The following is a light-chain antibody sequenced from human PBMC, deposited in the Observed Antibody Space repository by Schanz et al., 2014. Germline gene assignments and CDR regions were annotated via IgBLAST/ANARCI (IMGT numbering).Light chain of an antibody. CDR3: QQANSFPYT. CDR1: QSVSSN. CDR2: GAS. J-gene: IGKJ2*01. Sequence: EIVMTQSPATLSVSPGERATLSCRANQSVSSNLAWYQQKPGQAPRLLIYGASSRASGIPDRFSGSGSGTDFTLTISRLEPEDFATYYCQQANSFPYTFGQGTKLEIK. V-gene: IGKV3D-15*01.